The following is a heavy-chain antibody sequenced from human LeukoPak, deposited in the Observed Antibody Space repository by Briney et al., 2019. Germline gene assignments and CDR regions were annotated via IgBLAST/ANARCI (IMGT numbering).Heavy chain of an antibody. J-gene: IGHJ3*02. CDR1: GFNFSNAW. Sequence: NPGGPVRLSCAASGFNFSNAWMSWVRQAPGKGLEWVGRIKSKTDGGTTDYAAPVKGRFTISRDDSKNTLYLQMNSLKTEDTAVYYCTTDLDYYDSSGYPIDIWGQGTMVTVSS. CDR3: TTDLDYYDSSGYPIDI. V-gene: IGHV3-15*01. D-gene: IGHD3-22*01. CDR2: IKSKTDGGTT.